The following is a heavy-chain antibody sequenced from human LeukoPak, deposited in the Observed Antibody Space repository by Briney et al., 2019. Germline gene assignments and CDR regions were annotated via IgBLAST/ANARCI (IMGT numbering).Heavy chain of an antibody. CDR2: INPRSGDT. J-gene: IGHJ4*02. V-gene: IGHV1-2*02. CDR3: ARGKHYGDFDY. Sequence: ASMKVSCKASGFTFTGYYMHWVRQAPGQGLEWMGWINPRSGDTNYAQKFLGRVTMTRDTSISTAYMELSRLRSDDTAVYYCARGKHYGDFDYWGQGTLVTVSS. D-gene: IGHD4-17*01. CDR1: GFTFTGYY.